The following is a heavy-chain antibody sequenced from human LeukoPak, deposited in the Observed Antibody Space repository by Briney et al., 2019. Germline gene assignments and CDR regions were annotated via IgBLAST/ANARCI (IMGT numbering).Heavy chain of an antibody. D-gene: IGHD3-22*01. Sequence: SVKVSRKGSGGTLCSYTISWVRDAPGQRLGWGGGMIQMIGATDYTHNFQGRVTITTDASTSTENMELTSLRSEDRAVYYCASYYVISGYHPDYWGQGTLVTVSS. V-gene: IGHV1-69*16. CDR1: GGTLCSYT. J-gene: IGHJ4*02. CDR2: MIQMIGAT. CDR3: ASYYVISGYHPDY.